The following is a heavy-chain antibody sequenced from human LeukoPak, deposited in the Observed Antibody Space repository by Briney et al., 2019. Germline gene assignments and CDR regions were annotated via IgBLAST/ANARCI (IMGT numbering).Heavy chain of an antibody. J-gene: IGHJ5*02. D-gene: IGHD3-10*01. V-gene: IGHV4-59*01. CDR2: IYYSGTT. CDR3: ARKTSGWFGP. CDR1: GGSINSYY. Sequence: PSETLSLTCTVSGGSINSYYWSWIRQPPGKGLEWVGYIYYSGTTNYNPSLKSRVTISLDTSKNQFSLKLSSVPAADTAVYYCARKTSGWFGPWGQGTLVTVSS.